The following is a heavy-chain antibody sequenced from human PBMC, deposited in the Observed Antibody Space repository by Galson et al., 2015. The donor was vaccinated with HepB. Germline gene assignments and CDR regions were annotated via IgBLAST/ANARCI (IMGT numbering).Heavy chain of an antibody. V-gene: IGHV3-7*03. D-gene: IGHD3-22*01. J-gene: IGHJ1*01. CDR3: ARPPRDYYDSSGYPTLYFQH. CDR1: GFTFSRSW. CDR2: IKQDGSEI. Sequence: SLRLSCAASGFTFSRSWMTWVRQTPGKGLEWVANIKQDGSEIHYVDSVKGRFTISRDNAKNSVYLHMNSLRAEDTAMYYCARPPRDYYDSSGYPTLYFQHWGQGTLVTVSS.